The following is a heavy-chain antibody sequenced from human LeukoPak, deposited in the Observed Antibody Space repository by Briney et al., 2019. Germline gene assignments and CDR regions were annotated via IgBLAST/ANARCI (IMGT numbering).Heavy chain of an antibody. Sequence: ASVKVSCTASGFTLTAYYLHWVRQAPGQGLEWMGRINPNSGGTTYANKFQGRVTMTRDTSIGTAYMKLSSLRSDDTAVYYCARPYYGSSGLYVDAFDIWGQGKMVTVSS. V-gene: IGHV1-2*06. CDR1: GFTLTAYY. J-gene: IGHJ3*02. D-gene: IGHD3-22*01. CDR3: ARPYYGSSGLYVDAFDI. CDR2: INPNSGGT.